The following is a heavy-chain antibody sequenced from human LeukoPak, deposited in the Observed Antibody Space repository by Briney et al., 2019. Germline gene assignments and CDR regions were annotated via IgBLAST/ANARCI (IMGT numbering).Heavy chain of an antibody. CDR2: ISGSGGRT. Sequence: QSGGSLRLSCAASGFTFSSYAMSWVRQAPGKGLEWVSAISGSGGRTYYADSVKGRFTISRDNSKNTLYLQMNSLRAEDTALYYCAKTNSSDYSYYFNYWGQGTLVTVSS. CDR3: AKTNSSDYSYYFNY. J-gene: IGHJ4*02. V-gene: IGHV3-23*01. D-gene: IGHD3-22*01. CDR1: GFTFSSYA.